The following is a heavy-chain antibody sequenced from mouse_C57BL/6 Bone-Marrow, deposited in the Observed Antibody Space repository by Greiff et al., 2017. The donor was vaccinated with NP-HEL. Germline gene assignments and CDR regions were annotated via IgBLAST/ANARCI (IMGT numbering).Heavy chain of an antibody. Sequence: VQVEQSGAELVRPGTSVKMSCKASGYTFTNYWIGWVKQRPGQGLEWIGDIYPGGGDTNYDEKFKGKATMTADKSSTTAYMQRSSLTSEDTAIYNCARTYYGNRYDFDDWGQGPTLTVSS. V-gene: IGHV1-63*01. CDR3: ARTYYGNRYDFDD. J-gene: IGHJ2*01. CDR1: GYTFTNYW. D-gene: IGHD2-10*01. CDR2: IYPGGGDT.